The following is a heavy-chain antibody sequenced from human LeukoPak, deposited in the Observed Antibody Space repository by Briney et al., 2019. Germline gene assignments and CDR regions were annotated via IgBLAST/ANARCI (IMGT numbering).Heavy chain of an antibody. CDR3: ATDYSQGARVQLPPGRY. CDR1: GYTLTELS. V-gene: IGHV1-24*01. J-gene: IGHJ4*02. Sequence: ASVKVSCKVSGYTLTELSMHWVRQAPGKGLEWMGGFDPEDGETIYAQKFQGRVTMTEDTSTDTAYMELSSLRSEDTAVYYCATDYSQGARVQLPPGRYWGQGTLVTVSS. D-gene: IGHD2-2*01. CDR2: FDPEDGET.